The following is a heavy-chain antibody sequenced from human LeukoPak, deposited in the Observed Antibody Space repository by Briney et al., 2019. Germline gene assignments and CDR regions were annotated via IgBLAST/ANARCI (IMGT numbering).Heavy chain of an antibody. V-gene: IGHV4-59*08. Sequence: SETLSLTCTVSGGSISSYYWSWIRQPPGKGLEWIGYIYYSGSTNYNPSFKSRVTISEDTSKNQFYLKLRSVTAADTAVYYCARRSWFPDYWGQGTLVTVSS. J-gene: IGHJ4*02. CDR3: ARRSWFPDY. CDR2: IYYSGST. D-gene: IGHD3-10*01. CDR1: GGSISSYY.